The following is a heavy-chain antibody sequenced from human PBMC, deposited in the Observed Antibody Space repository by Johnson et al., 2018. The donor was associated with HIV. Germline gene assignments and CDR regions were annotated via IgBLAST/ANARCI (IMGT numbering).Heavy chain of an antibody. CDR2: ISYDGSNK. D-gene: IGHD3-22*01. Sequence: QVQLVVSGGGVVQPGRSLRLSCAASGFTFSSYPMHWVRQAPGKGLQWVAVISYDGSNKYLADSVKGRFTITRDNYKNTLYLQMNSLRAEDTAVYYCARDVAATMIVVGCAYDAFDIWGQGTMVTVSS. CDR3: ARDVAATMIVVGCAYDAFDI. J-gene: IGHJ3*02. CDR1: GFTFSSYP. V-gene: IGHV3-30*14.